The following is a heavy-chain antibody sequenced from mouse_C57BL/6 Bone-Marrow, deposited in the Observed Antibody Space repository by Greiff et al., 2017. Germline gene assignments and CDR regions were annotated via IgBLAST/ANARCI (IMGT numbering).Heavy chain of an antibody. V-gene: IGHV1-64*01. CDR2: IHPNSGST. D-gene: IGHD2-4*01. Sequence: QVQVQQPGAELVKPGASVKLSCKASGYTFTSYWMHWVKQRPGQGLEWIGMIHPNSGSTNYNEKFKSKATLTVDKSSSTAYMQLSSLTSEDSAVYYCAMITTRGYYYAMDYWGQGTSVTVSS. J-gene: IGHJ4*01. CDR1: GYTFTSYW. CDR3: AMITTRGYYYAMDY.